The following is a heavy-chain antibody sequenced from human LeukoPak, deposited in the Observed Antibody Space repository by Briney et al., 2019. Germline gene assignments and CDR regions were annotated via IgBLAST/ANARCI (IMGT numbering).Heavy chain of an antibody. Sequence: SETLSLTCAVYGGSFSGYYWSWIRQPPGKGLEWIGEINHSGTTNYNPTLRSRVTISVDTSKDQFSLNLSSVTAADTAVYYCARGSTVYWNYWYYYHYMDVWGKGTTVTVSS. CDR1: GGSFSGYY. V-gene: IGHV4-34*01. CDR3: ARGSTVYWNYWYYYHYMDV. J-gene: IGHJ6*03. D-gene: IGHD1-7*01. CDR2: INHSGTT.